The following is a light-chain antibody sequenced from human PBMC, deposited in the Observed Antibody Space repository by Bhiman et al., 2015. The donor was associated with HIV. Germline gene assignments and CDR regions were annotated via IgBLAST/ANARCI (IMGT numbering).Light chain of an antibody. CDR2: DVS. CDR3: SSYGGTTNWGA. Sequence: QSALTQPASVSGSPGQSITISCTGTSSDVGGYNYVSWYQQHPGNAPKLMIYDVSKRPSGVSNRFSGSKSGNAASLTVSGLQDEDEADYYCSSYGGTTNWGAFGGGTKLTVL. J-gene: IGLJ2*01. CDR1: SSDVGGYNY. V-gene: IGLV2-14*01.